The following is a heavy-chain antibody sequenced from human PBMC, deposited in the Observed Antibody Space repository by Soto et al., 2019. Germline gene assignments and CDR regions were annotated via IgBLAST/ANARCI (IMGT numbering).Heavy chain of an antibody. V-gene: IGHV2-26*01. D-gene: IGHD3-9*01. CDR2: ISSKDEK. CDR1: GLSLSHARMG. Sequence: ESAPTLVNSTETLTLTCTVSGLSLSHARMGVNWIRQPPGKALEWLAHISSKDEKSYSPSLKSRVTISKDTSKSQMVLTMTNMDTVDTPTYYCARIVRYFVSLSEDYLGQGTLVTVSS. CDR3: ARIVRYFVSLSEDY. J-gene: IGHJ4*02.